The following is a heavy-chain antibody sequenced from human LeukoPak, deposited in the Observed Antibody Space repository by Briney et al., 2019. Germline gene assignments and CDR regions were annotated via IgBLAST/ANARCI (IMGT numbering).Heavy chain of an antibody. CDR2: INHSGST. J-gene: IGHJ4*02. Sequence: SETLSLTCAVYSVSFSGYYWSWIRQPPGKGLEWIGEINHSGSTNYNPSLKSRVTISVDTSKNQFSLKLSSVTAADTAVYYCARYRLGARRAFDYWGQGTLVTVSS. D-gene: IGHD4/OR15-4a*01. V-gene: IGHV4-34*01. CDR1: SVSFSGYY. CDR3: ARYRLGARRAFDY.